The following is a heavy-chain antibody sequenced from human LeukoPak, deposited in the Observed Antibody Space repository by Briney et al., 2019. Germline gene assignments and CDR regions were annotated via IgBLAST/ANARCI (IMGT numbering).Heavy chain of an antibody. Sequence: ASVKVSCTSSGGTFNTHIFNWVRQAPGQGLEWMGWINPNSGGTNYAQKFQGRVTMTRDTSISTAYMELSRLRSDDTAVYYCASLPQRIAAAGTPDAFDIWGQGTMVTVSS. V-gene: IGHV1-2*02. CDR2: INPNSGGT. J-gene: IGHJ3*02. CDR3: ASLPQRIAAAGTPDAFDI. CDR1: GGTFNTHI. D-gene: IGHD6-13*01.